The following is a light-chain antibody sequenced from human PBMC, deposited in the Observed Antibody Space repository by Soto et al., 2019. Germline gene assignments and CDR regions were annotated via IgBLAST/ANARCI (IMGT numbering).Light chain of an antibody. CDR2: EVT. V-gene: IGLV2-8*01. CDR3: ASYAGSSTLV. J-gene: IGLJ2*01. CDR1: SRNVGEYNY. Sequence: QSALTQPPSASGSPGQSVTISCTGTSRNVGEYNYVSGYQQHPAKAPKLVIYEVTKRPSGVPDRCSGSKSGNTASLTVSGLQAEDEDDYYCASYAGSSTLVFGGGTKLTVL.